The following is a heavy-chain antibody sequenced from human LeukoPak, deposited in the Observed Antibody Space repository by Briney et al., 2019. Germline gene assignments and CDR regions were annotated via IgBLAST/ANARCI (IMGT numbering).Heavy chain of an antibody. CDR3: ARSGDYRLGFFDY. CDR2: ISWNSGSI. D-gene: IGHD4-11*01. V-gene: IGHV3-9*01. Sequence: PGGSLRLSCAASGFTFDDYAMHWVRQAPGKGLEWVSGISWNSGSIGYADSVKGRFTISRDNAKNSLYLQMNSLRAEDTAVYYCARSGDYRLGFFDYWGQGTLVTVSS. CDR1: GFTFDDYA. J-gene: IGHJ4*02.